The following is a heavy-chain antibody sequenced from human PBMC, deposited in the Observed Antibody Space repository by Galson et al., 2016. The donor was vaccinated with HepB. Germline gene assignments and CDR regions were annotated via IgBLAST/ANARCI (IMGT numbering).Heavy chain of an antibody. CDR3: ARERRGYNYGYYYYGMDV. D-gene: IGHD5-18*01. V-gene: IGHV6-1*01. CDR2: TYYRSKRYN. Sequence: CAISGDSVSSNSAAWTWIRQSPSRGLEWLGRTYYRSKRYNDYAVSVKSRIKINPDTFKNQFSLQLNSVTPEDTAVYYCARERRGYNYGYYYYGMDVWGQGTTVTVSS. J-gene: IGHJ6*02. CDR1: GDSVSSNSAA.